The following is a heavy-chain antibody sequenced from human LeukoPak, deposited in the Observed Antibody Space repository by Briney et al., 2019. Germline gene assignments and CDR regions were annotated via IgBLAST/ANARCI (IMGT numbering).Heavy chain of an antibody. CDR1: GFTFSSYG. CDR3: ARGRLTIFGVVIIDYYMDV. CDR2: IWYDGSNK. Sequence: GRSLRLSCAASGFTFSSYGMHWVRQAPGKGLEWVAVIWYDGSNKYYADSVKGRFTISRDNTKDTPYLQMNSLRAEDTAVYYCARGRLTIFGVVIIDYYMDVWGKGTTVTVSS. V-gene: IGHV3-33*01. J-gene: IGHJ6*03. D-gene: IGHD3-3*01.